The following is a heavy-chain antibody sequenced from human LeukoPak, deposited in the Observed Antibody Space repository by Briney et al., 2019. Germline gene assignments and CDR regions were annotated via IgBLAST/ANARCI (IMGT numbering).Heavy chain of an antibody. CDR3: AKDIHDRGYADY. CDR1: GFTFYDYA. Sequence: GGSLRLSCAASGFTFYDYAMHWVRQAPGKGLEWVSLISGDGGSTYYADSVKGRFTISRDNSKNSLFLQMNSLTTEDTAFYYCAKDIHDRGYADYWGQGTLSPSP. V-gene: IGHV3-43*02. J-gene: IGHJ4*02. D-gene: IGHD3-22*01. CDR2: ISGDGGST.